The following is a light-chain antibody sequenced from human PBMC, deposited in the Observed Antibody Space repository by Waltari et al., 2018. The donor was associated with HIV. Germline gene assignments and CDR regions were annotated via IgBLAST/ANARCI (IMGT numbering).Light chain of an antibody. CDR3: SSYTSSSTPYV. CDR2: DVS. J-gene: IGLJ1*01. CDR1: SRDVGGSNS. Sequence: QSALTQPASVSRPPRQSITISCTGTSRDVGGSNSVSSYQQHPGKAPKLMIYDVSNRPSGLSDRFSGSKSGNTASLSISGLQAEDEAEYYCSSYTSSSTPYVFGTGTKVTVL. V-gene: IGLV2-14*03.